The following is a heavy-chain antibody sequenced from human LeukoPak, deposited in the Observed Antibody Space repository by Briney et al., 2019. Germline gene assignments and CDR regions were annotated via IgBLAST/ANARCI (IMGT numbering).Heavy chain of an antibody. CDR1: GVSFSYYG. J-gene: IGHJ4*02. Sequence: PGRSLRLSCSASGVSFSYYGFHWVRQAPGKGLEWVALISYDGTNKYYADSVKGRFTISRDNSKNTLFLQMNSLRAEDTAVYYCAESPGIGTYGDRSTAVDYWGQGTLVTVSS. V-gene: IGHV3-30*18. CDR3: AESPGIGTYGDRSTAVDY. D-gene: IGHD4-17*01. CDR2: ISYDGTNK.